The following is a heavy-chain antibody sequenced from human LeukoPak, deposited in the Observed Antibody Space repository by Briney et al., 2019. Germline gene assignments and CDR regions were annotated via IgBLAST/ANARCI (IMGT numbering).Heavy chain of an antibody. D-gene: IGHD3-22*01. Sequence: GESLKISCKGSGYSFNTYWIGWVRQMPGKGLEWMGIIYPGDSDTKYSPSFQGQVTISADKSISTAYLQWSSLKASDTAMYYCARSYYYDSSGPAAGHAFDIWGQGTMVTVSS. V-gene: IGHV5-51*01. CDR2: IYPGDSDT. CDR3: ARSYYYDSSGPAAGHAFDI. J-gene: IGHJ3*02. CDR1: GYSFNTYW.